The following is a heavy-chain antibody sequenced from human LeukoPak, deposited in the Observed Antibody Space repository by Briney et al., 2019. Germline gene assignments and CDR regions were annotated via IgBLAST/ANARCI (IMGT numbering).Heavy chain of an antibody. J-gene: IGHJ4*02. CDR2: IRSNAHGGTT. V-gene: IGHV3-49*04. CDR1: GFTFGDYG. CDR3: TRARYHDSSTYYRDYFDC. D-gene: IGHD3-22*01. Sequence: GGSLRLSCTASGFTFGDYGMSWVRQAPGKGLEWVGFIRSNAHGGTTEDAAPVKGRFTISRDDSKSIAYLQMNSLKTEDTAVYYCTRARYHDSSTYYRDYFDCWGQGTLVTVSS.